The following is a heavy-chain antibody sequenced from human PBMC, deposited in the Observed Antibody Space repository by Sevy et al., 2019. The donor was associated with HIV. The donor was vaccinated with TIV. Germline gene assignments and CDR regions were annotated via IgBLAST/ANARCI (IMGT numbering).Heavy chain of an antibody. J-gene: IGHJ4*02. CDR2: ITGSSNTI. V-gene: IGHV3-48*03. D-gene: IGHD3-16*01. Sequence: GGSLRLSCAASGFTFSSYEMNWVRQAPGKGLEWVSYITGSSNTIYYADSVEGRFTISRDNAKNSLYLQWNSLRAEDTAIYYCAREGSGGSQNYAIDYWGQGILVTVSS. CDR3: AREGSGGSQNYAIDY. CDR1: GFTFSSYE.